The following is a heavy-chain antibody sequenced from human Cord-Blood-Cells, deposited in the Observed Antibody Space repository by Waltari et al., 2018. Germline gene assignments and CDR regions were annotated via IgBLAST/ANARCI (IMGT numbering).Heavy chain of an antibody. CDR2: IYPGGSDT. Sequence: EVQLVQSGAEVKKPGEALKISCKGSGYSFTSYWIGWVRQMRGKGLEWMGIIYPGGSDTIYIPSFQGQVTISADKSISTAYLQWSSLKASDTAMYYCARATDSSSYYYYGMDVWGQGTTVTVSS. CDR3: ARATDSSSYYYYGMDV. D-gene: IGHD6-6*01. V-gene: IGHV5-51*03. J-gene: IGHJ6*02. CDR1: GYSFTSYW.